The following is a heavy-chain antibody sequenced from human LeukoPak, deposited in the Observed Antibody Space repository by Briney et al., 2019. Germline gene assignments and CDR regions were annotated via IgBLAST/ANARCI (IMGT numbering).Heavy chain of an antibody. V-gene: IGHV1-69*06. CDR2: IIPIFGTA. CDR1: GGTFSSYA. J-gene: IGHJ4*02. D-gene: IGHD6-19*01. CDR3: ARESVAGGFEY. Sequence: GASVKVSCKASGGTFSSYAISWVRQAPGQGLEWMGGIIPIFGTANYAQKFQDRVTISADKSTTTVYMALSSLRYEDTAMYYCARESVAGGFEYWGQGTLVTVSS.